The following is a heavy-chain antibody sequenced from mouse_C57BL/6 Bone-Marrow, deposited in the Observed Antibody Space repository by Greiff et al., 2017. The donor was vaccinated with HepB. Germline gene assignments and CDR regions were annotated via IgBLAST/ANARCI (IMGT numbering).Heavy chain of an antibody. Sequence: QVQLKESGAELVRPGASVKLSCKASGYTFTDYYINWVKQRPGQGLEWIARIYPGSGNTYYNEKFKGKATLTAEKSSSTAYMQLSSLTSEDSAVYFCARRIYYGNHWYFDVWSTGTTVTVSS. D-gene: IGHD2-1*01. J-gene: IGHJ1*03. CDR3: ARRIYYGNHWYFDV. V-gene: IGHV1-76*01. CDR2: IYPGSGNT. CDR1: GYTFTDYY.